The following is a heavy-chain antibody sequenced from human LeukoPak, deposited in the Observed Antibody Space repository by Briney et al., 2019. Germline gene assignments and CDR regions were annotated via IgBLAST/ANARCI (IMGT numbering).Heavy chain of an antibody. J-gene: IGHJ6*03. D-gene: IGHD6-13*01. CDR1: GYTFTSYD. V-gene: IGHV1-8*01. Sequence: ASVKVSCKASGYTFTSYDINWVRQATGHGLEWMGWMNPNSGNTGYAQKFQGRVTMTRNTSISTAYMELSSLRSEDTAVYYCARGGQQLVFYYYYYYMDVWGKGTTVTVSS. CDR3: ARGGQQLVFYYYYYYMDV. CDR2: MNPNSGNT.